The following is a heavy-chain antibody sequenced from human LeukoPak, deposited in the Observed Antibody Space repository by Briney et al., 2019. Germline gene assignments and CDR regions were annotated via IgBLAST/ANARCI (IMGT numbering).Heavy chain of an antibody. CDR2: VNPNNGAP. CDR1: GYTFTGYY. D-gene: IGHD2-2*01. CDR3: AREVGYSSSYYGRFDP. V-gene: IGHV1-2*06. Sequence: ASVKVSCKASGYTFTGYYMHWVRQAPGQGLEWMGRVNPNNGAPNYAQKFQGRVTMTRDTAISTFYMELSSLRSDDTAVYFCAREVGYSSSYYGRFDPWGQGTLVIVSS. J-gene: IGHJ5*02.